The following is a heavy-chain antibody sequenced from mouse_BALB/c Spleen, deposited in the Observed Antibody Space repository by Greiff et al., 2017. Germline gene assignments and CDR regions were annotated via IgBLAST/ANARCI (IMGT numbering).Heavy chain of an antibody. J-gene: IGHJ4*01. CDR1: GFSLTSYG. D-gene: IGHD1-1*01. V-gene: IGHV2-2*02. Sequence: QVQLKQSGPGLVQPSQSLSITCTVSGFSLTSYGVHWVRQSPGKGLEWLGVIWSGGSTDYNAAFISRLSISKDNSKSQVFFKMNSLQANDTAIYYGAKSDTTVVDHYAMDYWGQGTSVTVSS. CDR2: IWSGGST. CDR3: AKSDTTVVDHYAMDY.